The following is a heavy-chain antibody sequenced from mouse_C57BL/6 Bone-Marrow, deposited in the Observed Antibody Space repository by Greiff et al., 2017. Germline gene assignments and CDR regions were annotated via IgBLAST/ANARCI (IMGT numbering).Heavy chain of an antibody. V-gene: IGHV1-80*01. Sequence: VKLVESGAELVKPGASVKISCKASGYAFSSYWMNWVKQRPGKGLEWIGQIYPGDGDTNYNGKFKGKATLTADKSSSTAYMQLSSLTSEDSAVYFCARGGPTKGYYFDYWGQGTTLTVSS. CDR3: ARGGPTKGYYFDY. J-gene: IGHJ2*01. D-gene: IGHD2-14*01. CDR1: GYAFSSYW. CDR2: IYPGDGDT.